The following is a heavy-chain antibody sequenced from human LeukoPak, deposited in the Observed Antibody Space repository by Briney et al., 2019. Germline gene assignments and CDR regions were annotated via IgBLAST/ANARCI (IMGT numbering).Heavy chain of an antibody. J-gene: IGHJ5*02. D-gene: IGHD2-15*01. V-gene: IGHV1-2*02. CDR3: ARVLRSGGSADP. CDR1: GYTFSGYY. CDR2: INPNSGGT. Sequence: ASVKVSCKASGYTFSGYYMHWVRQAPGQGLEWMGWINPNSGGTNPAQKFHGRVTMTRDTSISTAYMELSRLTSDDTAVYYCARVLRSGGSADPWGQGTLVTVSS.